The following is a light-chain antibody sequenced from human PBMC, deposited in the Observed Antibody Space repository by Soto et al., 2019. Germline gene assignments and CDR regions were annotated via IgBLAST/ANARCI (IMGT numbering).Light chain of an antibody. J-gene: IGLJ2*01. CDR2: EVS. Sequence: QSALTQPASVSGSPGQSITISCTGSSSDVGDYDFVSWYQQHPGKAPKLISYEVSDRPSGVSNRFSGSKSGNTASLTISGLQAADYAHYYCSSFTSTSPLVLFGGVTKLTVL. CDR1: SSDVGDYDF. CDR3: SSFTSTSPLVL. V-gene: IGLV2-14*01.